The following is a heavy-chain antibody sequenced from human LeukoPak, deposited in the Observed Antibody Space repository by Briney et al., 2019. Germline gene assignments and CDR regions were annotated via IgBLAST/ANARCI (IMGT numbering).Heavy chain of an antibody. CDR3: ARSGYYYDSSGSSS. D-gene: IGHD3-22*01. Sequence: GGSLRLSCAASGFTVSSNYMSWVRQAPGKGLEWVSSISGVGSTSYADSVKGRFTISRDNSRSTLYLQMDSLRAEDTAVYYCARSGYYYDSSGSSSWGQGTLVTVSS. J-gene: IGHJ5*02. CDR1: GFTVSSNY. V-gene: IGHV3-66*01. CDR2: ISGVGST.